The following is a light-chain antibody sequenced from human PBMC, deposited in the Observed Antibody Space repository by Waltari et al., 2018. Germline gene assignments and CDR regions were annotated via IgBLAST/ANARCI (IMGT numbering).Light chain of an antibody. J-gene: IGKJ4*01. CDR3: QQYYSTPPLT. CDR2: WAY. V-gene: IGKV4-1*01. Sequence: DIVMTQSPDSLAVSLGEWATINCKSSQSVLYSSNNKNYLAWYQQKPGPPPRLLIYWAYTRESGVPDRFSGSGSETDFTLTISSLQAEDVAVYYCQQYYSTPPLTFGGGTKVEIK. CDR1: QSVLYSSNNKNY.